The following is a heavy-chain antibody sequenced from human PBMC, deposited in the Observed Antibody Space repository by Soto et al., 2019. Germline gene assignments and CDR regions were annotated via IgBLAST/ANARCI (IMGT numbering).Heavy chain of an antibody. Sequence: SETLSLTCTVSGGSISSYYWSWIRQAPGRGLEWIGYIYYSGSTNYNPSLKSRVTISVDTSKNQFSLKLSSVTAADTAVYYCARGSYSSSWYLTPYYFDYWGQGTLVTVSS. CDR3: ARGSYSSSWYLTPYYFDY. V-gene: IGHV4-59*01. J-gene: IGHJ4*02. CDR1: GGSISSYY. CDR2: IYYSGST. D-gene: IGHD6-13*01.